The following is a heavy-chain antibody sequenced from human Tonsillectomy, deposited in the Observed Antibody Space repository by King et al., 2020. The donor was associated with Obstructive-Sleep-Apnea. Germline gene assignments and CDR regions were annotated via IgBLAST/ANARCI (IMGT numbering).Heavy chain of an antibody. J-gene: IGHJ6*02. D-gene: IGHD3-22*01. Sequence: VQLQESRPGLVKPSETLSLTCVVSCYSISSGYHWGWIRQPPGKGLEWIGSIFHSGTTYYNPSLKSRVTLSEDTSKNQLSLMMSSVTAADTAVYYCARASYDSSGYYYYGMDVWGQGTTVTVSS. CDR3: ARASYDSSGYYYYGMDV. CDR1: CYSISSGYH. V-gene: IGHV4-38-2*01. CDR2: IFHSGTT.